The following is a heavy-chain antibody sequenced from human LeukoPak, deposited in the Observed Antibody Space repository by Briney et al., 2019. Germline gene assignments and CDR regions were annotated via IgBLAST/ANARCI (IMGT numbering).Heavy chain of an antibody. CDR1: GFTFGDSY. V-gene: IGHV3-11*01. J-gene: IGHJ5*02. CDR3: ARDLLNRGFDP. Sequence: GGSLRLSCAASGFTFGDSYMSWIRQAPGKGLEWVSYISSSGSTIYYADSVKDRFTISRDNAKNSLYLQMNSLRAEDTAVYYCARDLLNRGFDPWGQGTLVTVSS. CDR2: ISSSGSTI. D-gene: IGHD1-14*01.